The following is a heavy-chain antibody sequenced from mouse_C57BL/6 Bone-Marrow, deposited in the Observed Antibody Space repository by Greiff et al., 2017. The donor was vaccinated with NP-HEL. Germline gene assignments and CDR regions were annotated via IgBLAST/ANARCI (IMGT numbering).Heavy chain of an antibody. CDR2: IYPGDGDT. CDR1: GYAFSSSW. D-gene: IGHD1-1*01. Sequence: VQLQQSGPELVKPGASVKISCKASGYAFSSSWMNWVKQRPGKGLEWIGRIYPGDGDTNYNGKFKGKATLTADKSSSTAYMQLSSLTSEDSAVYFGAREGYYGTVAFDYWGQGTTLTVSS. V-gene: IGHV1-82*01. J-gene: IGHJ2*01. CDR3: AREGYYGTVAFDY.